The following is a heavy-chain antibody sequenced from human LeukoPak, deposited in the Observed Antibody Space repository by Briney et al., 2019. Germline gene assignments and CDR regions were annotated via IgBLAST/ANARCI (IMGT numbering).Heavy chain of an antibody. D-gene: IGHD3-22*01. CDR2: MNPNSGNT. V-gene: IGHV1-8*01. J-gene: IGHJ6*02. CDR1: GYTFTSYD. Sequence: ASVTVSCKASGYTFTSYDINWVRQAAGQGLEWMGWMNPNSGNTGYAQKFQGRVTMTRNTSISTAYMELSSLRSEDTAVYYCARLPYYYDSSGYYYPTYGMDVWGQGTTVTVSS. CDR3: ARLPYYYDSSGYYYPTYGMDV.